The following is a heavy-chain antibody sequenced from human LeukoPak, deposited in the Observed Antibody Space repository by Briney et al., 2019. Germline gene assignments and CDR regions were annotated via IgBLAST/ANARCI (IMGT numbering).Heavy chain of an antibody. Sequence: GGSLRLSCAASGFTFSSYGMHWVRQAPGKGLEWVAVISYDGSNKYYADSVKGRFTISRDNSKNTLYLHMNSLRAEDTAVYYCAKGDQLWRPYYFDYWGQGTLVTVSS. CDR1: GFTFSSYG. J-gene: IGHJ4*02. V-gene: IGHV3-30*18. D-gene: IGHD5-18*01. CDR3: AKGDQLWRPYYFDY. CDR2: ISYDGSNK.